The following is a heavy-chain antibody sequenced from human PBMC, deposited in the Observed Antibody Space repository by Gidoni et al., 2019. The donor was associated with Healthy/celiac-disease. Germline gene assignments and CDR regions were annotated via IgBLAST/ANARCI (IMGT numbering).Heavy chain of an antibody. CDR1: GFTFSSYS. D-gene: IGHD6-19*01. J-gene: IGHJ4*02. Sequence: EVQLVESGGGLVKPGGSLRLSCAASGFTFSSYSMNWVRQAPGKGLEWVSSISSSSSYIYYADSVKGRFTISRDNAKNSLYLQMNSLRAEDTAVYYCARDLRIAVAGTRGRSFDYWGQGTLVTVSS. V-gene: IGHV3-21*01. CDR3: ARDLRIAVAGTRGRSFDY. CDR2: ISSSSSYI.